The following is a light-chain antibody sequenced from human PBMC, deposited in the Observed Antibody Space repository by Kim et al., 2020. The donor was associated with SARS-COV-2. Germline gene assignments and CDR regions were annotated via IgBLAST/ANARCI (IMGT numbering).Light chain of an antibody. V-gene: IGKV3-11*01. CDR2: DAS. J-gene: IGKJ5*01. Sequence: SPGERAPLSCRASHSLSSYLAWYQQKPGQAPRLLISDASNRATGIPARFTGSGSGTDFTLTISSLEPEDSAVYYCQHRADWPPITFGQGTRLEIK. CDR1: HSLSSY. CDR3: QHRADWPPIT.